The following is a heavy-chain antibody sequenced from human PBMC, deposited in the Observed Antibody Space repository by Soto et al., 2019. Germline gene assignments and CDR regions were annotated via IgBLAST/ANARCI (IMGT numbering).Heavy chain of an antibody. CDR3: ALGPRYYYDSSASYYGGY. CDR2: ISCDGGST. CDR1: VFTFDDYD. D-gene: IGHD3-22*01. V-gene: IGHV3-43D*04. J-gene: IGHJ4*02. Sequence: GGSLRLACAASVFTFDDYDMNWVRQAPGKGLEWVSLISCDGGSTYYADSVKGRFTISRDNSKNSLYLQMNSLRAEDTALYYCALGPRYYYDSSASYYGGYWGQGTLVTVSS.